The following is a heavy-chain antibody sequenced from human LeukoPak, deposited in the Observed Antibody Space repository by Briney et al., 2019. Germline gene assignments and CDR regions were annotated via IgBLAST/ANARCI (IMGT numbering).Heavy chain of an antibody. CDR2: IYYSGTT. CDR1: GGSISGYY. Sequence: PSETLSLTCTVSGGSISGYYWSWIRQPPGKGLECIGYIYYSGTTYYNPSLKSRVTISVDTSKNQFSLKLSSVTAADTAVYYCARDLVGTRGYFDLWGRGTLVTVSS. V-gene: IGHV4-59*12. D-gene: IGHD1-1*01. J-gene: IGHJ2*01. CDR3: ARDLVGTRGYFDL.